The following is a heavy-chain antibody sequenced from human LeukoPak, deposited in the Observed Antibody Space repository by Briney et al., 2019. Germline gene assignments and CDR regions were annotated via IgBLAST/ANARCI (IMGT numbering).Heavy chain of an antibody. V-gene: IGHV3-21*01. J-gene: IGHJ4*02. CDR3: ARDRGSSGYV. Sequence: GGSVRLSCAASGYTFSSYNMNWVRQAPGKGLEWVSSISSSSSYIYYADSVKGRFTISRDIAKNSLYLEMNSLRSEDTAVYYCARDRGSSGYVWSQGTLVTVSS. CDR2: ISSSSSYI. D-gene: IGHD3-22*01. CDR1: GYTFSSYN.